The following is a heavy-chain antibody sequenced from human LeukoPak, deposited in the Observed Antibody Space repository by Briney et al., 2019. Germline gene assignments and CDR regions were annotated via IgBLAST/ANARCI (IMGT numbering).Heavy chain of an antibody. J-gene: IGHJ3*02. D-gene: IGHD4-17*01. V-gene: IGHV3-23*01. Sequence: GGSLRLSCVASRFTFSNYAMSWVRQAPGKGLEWVSTISGNGRKTYYADSVKGRFTISRDNSKNTLSLQMNSLRAEDTAVYYCAKDPNGDYVGAFDSWGQGTMVTVSS. CDR3: AKDPNGDYVGAFDS. CDR2: ISGNGRKT. CDR1: RFTFSNYA.